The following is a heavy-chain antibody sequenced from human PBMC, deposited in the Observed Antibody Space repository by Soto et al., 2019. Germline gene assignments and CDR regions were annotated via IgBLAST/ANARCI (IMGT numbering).Heavy chain of an antibody. Sequence: GGSLRLSCAASGFTFSSYAMHWVRQAPGKGLEWVAVISYDGSNKYYADSVKGRFTISRDNSKNTLYLQMNSLRAEDTAVYYCARDMITFGGVSYYYGMDVWGQGTTVTVSS. CDR2: ISYDGSNK. J-gene: IGHJ6*02. CDR1: GFTFSSYA. CDR3: ARDMITFGGVSYYYGMDV. D-gene: IGHD3-16*01. V-gene: IGHV3-30-3*01.